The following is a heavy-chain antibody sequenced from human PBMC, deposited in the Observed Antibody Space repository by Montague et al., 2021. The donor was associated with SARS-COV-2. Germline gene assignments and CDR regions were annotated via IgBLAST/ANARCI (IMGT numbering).Heavy chain of an antibody. Sequence: SLRLSCAASGFTFSSYWMSWVRQTPGKGLEWVANIKPDGGEKNYXASLKGRFTISRDNAKNSLNLQMDSLRAEDTALYYCARDSRIVGATGGMDVWGQGTTVIVSS. V-gene: IGHV3-7*03. D-gene: IGHD1-26*01. CDR2: IKPDGGEK. J-gene: IGHJ6*02. CDR1: GFTFSSYW. CDR3: ARDSRIVGATGGMDV.